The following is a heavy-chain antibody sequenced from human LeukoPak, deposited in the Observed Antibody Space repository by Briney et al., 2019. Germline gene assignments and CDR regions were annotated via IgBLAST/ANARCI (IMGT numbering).Heavy chain of an antibody. Sequence: PSETLSLTCTVSGGSISSSSYYWGWIRQPPGKGLEWIGSIYYSGSTYYNPSLKSRITISVDTSKNQFSLKLNSVTAADTAVYYCARLPYPYDSSGSPPLDYWGQGTLVTVSS. V-gene: IGHV4-39*01. CDR2: IYYSGST. D-gene: IGHD3-22*01. CDR1: GGSISSSSYY. CDR3: ARLPYPYDSSGSPPLDY. J-gene: IGHJ4*02.